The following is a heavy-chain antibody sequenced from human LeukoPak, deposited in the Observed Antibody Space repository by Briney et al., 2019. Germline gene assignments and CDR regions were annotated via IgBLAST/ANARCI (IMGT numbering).Heavy chain of an antibody. CDR2: ISAYNGNT. D-gene: IGHD5-18*01. J-gene: IGHJ6*03. V-gene: IGHV1-18*01. CDR1: GYTFTSYG. Sequence: ASVKVSCKASGYTFTSYGISWVRQAPGQGLEWMGWISAYNGNTNYAQKLQGRVTMTPDTSTSTAYMELRSLRSDDTAVYYCARRQLWLPYYYMDVWGKGTTVTVSS. CDR3: ARRQLWLPYYYMDV.